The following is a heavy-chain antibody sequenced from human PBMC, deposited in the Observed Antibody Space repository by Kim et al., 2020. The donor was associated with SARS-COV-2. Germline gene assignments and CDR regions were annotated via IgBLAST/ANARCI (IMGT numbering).Heavy chain of an antibody. D-gene: IGHD2-21*01. CDR1: GGTFSSYA. Sequence: SVKVSCKASGGTFSSYAISWVRQAPGQGLEWMGGIIPIFGTANYAQKFQGRVTITADESTSTAYMELSSLRSEDTAVYYCARDGPYLAYCGGDCHSGRRFDPWGQGTLVTVSS. V-gene: IGHV1-69*13. J-gene: IGHJ5*02. CDR3: ARDGPYLAYCGGDCHSGRRFDP. CDR2: IIPIFGTA.